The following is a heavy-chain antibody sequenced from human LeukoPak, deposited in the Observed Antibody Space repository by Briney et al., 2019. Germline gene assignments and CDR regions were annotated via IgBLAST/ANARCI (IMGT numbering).Heavy chain of an antibody. V-gene: IGHV1-2*02. Sequence: ASVNVSCKASGYTFPYYYMHWVRQAPGQGLEWMGWINPNSGGTNYAQKFQGRVTMTRDTSISTAYMELSRLRSDDTAVYYCAREHSSSSGKVFDYLVQGTLVTVSS. D-gene: IGHD6-6*01. CDR2: INPNSGGT. CDR3: AREHSSSSGKVFDY. J-gene: IGHJ4*02. CDR1: GYTFPYYY.